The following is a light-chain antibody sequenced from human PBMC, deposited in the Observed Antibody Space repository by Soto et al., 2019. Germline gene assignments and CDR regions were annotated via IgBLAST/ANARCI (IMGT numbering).Light chain of an antibody. J-gene: IGLJ1*01. CDR3: AAWDDSLNGRYV. Sequence: QSVLTQPPSASGTPGQRVTISCSGSSSNIGSNTVSWYQQLPGTAPKLLIFGNNQRPSGVPDRFSGSKSGTSASLAISGLQSEDEADYYCAAWDDSLNGRYVFGTGTKVTV. CDR1: SSNIGSNT. CDR2: GNN. V-gene: IGLV1-44*01.